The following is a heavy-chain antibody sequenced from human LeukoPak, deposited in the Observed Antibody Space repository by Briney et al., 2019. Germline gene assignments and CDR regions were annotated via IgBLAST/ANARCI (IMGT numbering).Heavy chain of an antibody. V-gene: IGHV5-51*01. J-gene: IGHJ3*01. CDR3: GMSGDRVPLQDDVFDV. CDR1: GYSFTSYC. CDR2: IYPGDSGP. Sequence: GESLKISCKVSGYSFTSYCIGWVRQMPGKGLEWMGIIYPGDSGPTYSPSFQGQVTISVDKSISTAYLQWSSLQASDTGMYYCGMSGDRVPLQDDVFDVWGQGTMVTVST. D-gene: IGHD1-26*01.